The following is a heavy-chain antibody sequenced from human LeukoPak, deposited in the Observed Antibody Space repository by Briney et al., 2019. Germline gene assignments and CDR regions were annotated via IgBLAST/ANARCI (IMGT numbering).Heavy chain of an antibody. Sequence: GGSLRLSCAASGFTFSSYAMSWVRQAPGEGLEWVSAISGSGGSTYYADSVKGRFTISRDNSKNTLYLQMNSLRAEDTAVYYCAKCIVGAHDSFDYWVQGTLVTVSS. CDR1: GFTFSSYA. CDR2: ISGSGGST. J-gene: IGHJ4*02. D-gene: IGHD1-26*01. V-gene: IGHV3-23*01. CDR3: AKCIVGAHDSFDY.